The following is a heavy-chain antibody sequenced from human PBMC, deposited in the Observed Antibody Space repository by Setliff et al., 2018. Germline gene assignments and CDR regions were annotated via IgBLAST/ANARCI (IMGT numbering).Heavy chain of an antibody. V-gene: IGHV5-51*01. Sequence: RGESLTISCKASGYSFTDYWIAWVRQMPGKGLEWMGIIYPSNSNIKYSPSFEAQITLSVDKSITTAYLQWSSLKASDTAIYYCARHRVGNSGYAIPILDFWGQGALVTVSS. J-gene: IGHJ4*02. D-gene: IGHD5-12*01. CDR1: GYSFTDYW. CDR3: ARHRVGNSGYAIPILDF. CDR2: IYPSNSNI.